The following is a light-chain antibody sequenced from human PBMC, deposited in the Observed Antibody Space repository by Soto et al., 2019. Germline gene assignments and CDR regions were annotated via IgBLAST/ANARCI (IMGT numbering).Light chain of an antibody. CDR1: SSNIGPGYD. CDR2: SNH. Sequence: QAVVTQPPSVSGAPGQRVTISCTGNSSNIGPGYDVHWYQHLPGKAPKLLIYSNHNRPSGVPDRFSSSKSGSSASLAISGLQAEDEADYFCQSYDISLSASVFGGGTKLTVL. V-gene: IGLV1-40*01. CDR3: QSYDISLSASV. J-gene: IGLJ2*01.